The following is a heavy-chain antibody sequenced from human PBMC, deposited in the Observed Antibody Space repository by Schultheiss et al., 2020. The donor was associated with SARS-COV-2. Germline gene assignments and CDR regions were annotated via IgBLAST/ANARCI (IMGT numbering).Heavy chain of an antibody. V-gene: IGHV4-34*01. D-gene: IGHD3-10*01. CDR2: INHSGST. J-gene: IGHJ4*02. CDR3: ARGGPPGSGRTMVRGVPVY. CDR1: GGSFSGYY. Sequence: SETLSLTCAVYGGSFSGYYWSWIRQPPGKGLEWIGEINHSGSTNYNPSLKSRVTISVDTSKNQFSLKLSSVTAADTAVYYCARGGPPGSGRTMVRGVPVYWGQGTLVTVSS.